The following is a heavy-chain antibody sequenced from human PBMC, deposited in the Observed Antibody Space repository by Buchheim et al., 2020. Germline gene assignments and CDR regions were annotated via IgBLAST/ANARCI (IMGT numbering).Heavy chain of an antibody. CDR2: MNPNSGNP. D-gene: IGHD3-22*01. J-gene: IGHJ6*02. CDR3: ARGGWLVVVITNYYYYYGMDV. V-gene: IGHV1-8*01. Sequence: QVQLVQSGAEVKKPGASVKVSCKASGYTFTSYDINWVRQATGQGLEWMGWMNPNSGNPCYAQKFQGRVTMTRNTSISTSYMELSSLRSEETAVYYCARGGWLVVVITNYYYYYGMDVWGQGTT. CDR1: GYTFTSYD.